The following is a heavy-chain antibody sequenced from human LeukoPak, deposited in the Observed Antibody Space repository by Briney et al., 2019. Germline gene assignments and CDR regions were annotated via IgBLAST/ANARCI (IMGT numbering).Heavy chain of an antibody. CDR1: GGSISSSSYY. D-gene: IGHD1-26*01. Sequence: SETLSLTCTVSGGSISSSSYYWGWIRQPPGKGLEWIGSIYYSGSTYYNPSLKSRVTISVDTSKNQFSLKLSSVTAADTAVYYCARVGRGSGSYYFDYWDQGTLVTVSS. CDR2: IYYSGST. CDR3: ARVGRGSGSYYFDY. V-gene: IGHV4-39*07. J-gene: IGHJ4*02.